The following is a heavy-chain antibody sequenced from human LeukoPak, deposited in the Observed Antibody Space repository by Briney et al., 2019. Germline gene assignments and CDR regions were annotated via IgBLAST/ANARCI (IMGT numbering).Heavy chain of an antibody. D-gene: IGHD2-15*01. CDR2: IYTRGST. V-gene: IGHV4-4*07. J-gene: IGHJ3*02. CDR1: GGSINNYY. Sequence: PSETLSLTCTVSGGSINNYYWSWIRQPAGKGLEWIGRIYTRGSTNYNPSLKSRVTMSVDTSKNQFSLKLSSVTAADTAVYYCARGRYCSADICSGGDAFDIWGQRTMVSVSS. CDR3: ARGRYCSADICSGGDAFDI.